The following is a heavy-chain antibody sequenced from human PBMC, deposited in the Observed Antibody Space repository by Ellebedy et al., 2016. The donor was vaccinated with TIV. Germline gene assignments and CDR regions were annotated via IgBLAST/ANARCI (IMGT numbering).Heavy chain of an antibody. CDR2: SIPILGIA. D-gene: IGHD3-10*01. CDR1: GGTFSSYA. CDR3: ARDSYGSRRYLFDY. J-gene: IGHJ4*02. V-gene: IGHV1-69*04. Sequence: AASVKVSCKASGGTFSSYAISPVRQPPAQGLEGMGRSIPILGIANYAQKFQGRVTITADKSTTTAYMELISLRSEDTAGYYCARDSYGSRRYLFDYWGQGTLVTVSS.